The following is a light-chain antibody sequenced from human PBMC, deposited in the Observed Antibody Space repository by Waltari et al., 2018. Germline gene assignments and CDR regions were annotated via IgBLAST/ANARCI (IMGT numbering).Light chain of an antibody. CDR3: QQYNSHPYN. Sequence: DIQMTQSPSTLSASVGDRVTITCRAGQNINTWLAWSQQKPGKAPKLLIYRASSLESGVPSRFSGSGSGTEFTLTISSLQPDDFATYYCQQYNSHPYNFGQGTKLEIK. CDR2: RAS. V-gene: IGKV1-5*03. J-gene: IGKJ2*01. CDR1: QNINTW.